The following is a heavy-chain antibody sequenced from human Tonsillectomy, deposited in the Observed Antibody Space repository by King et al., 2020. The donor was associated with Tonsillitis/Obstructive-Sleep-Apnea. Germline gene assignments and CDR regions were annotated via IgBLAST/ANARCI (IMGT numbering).Heavy chain of an antibody. Sequence: ITLKESGPTLVKPTQTLTLTCTFSGFSLSTSGVGVGWIRQPPGKALEWLALIYWDDDKRYSPSLKSRLTITKDTSKNQVVLTMTNMDPVDTATYYCAHPRCFDWWGGPFGYWGPGNLGTVSS. J-gene: IGHJ4*02. CDR3: AHPRCFDWWGGPFGY. D-gene: IGHD3-9*01. CDR1: GFSLSTSGVG. V-gene: IGHV2-5*02. CDR2: IYWDDDK.